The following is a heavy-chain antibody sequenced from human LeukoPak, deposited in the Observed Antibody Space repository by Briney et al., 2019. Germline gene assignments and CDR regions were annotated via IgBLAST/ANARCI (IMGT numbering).Heavy chain of an antibody. J-gene: IGHJ4*01. D-gene: IGHD2-15*01. Sequence: PSETLSLTCTVSGGSIRSSPYYWGWLRQPPGKGLEWIGNIFYSGSAYHNPSLKSRVTISVDTSQNQLSLKVRSVTATDTAVYYCTRQGVVVSSTQADYWGHGTLVTVSS. V-gene: IGHV4-39*01. CDR3: TRQGVVVSSTQADY. CDR2: IFYSGSA. CDR1: GGSIRSSPYY.